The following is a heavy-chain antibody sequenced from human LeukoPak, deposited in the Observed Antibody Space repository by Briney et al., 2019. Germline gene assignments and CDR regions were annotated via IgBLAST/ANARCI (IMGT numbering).Heavy chain of an antibody. V-gene: IGHV4-39*01. D-gene: IGHD4-23*01. CDR3: ARHWVVTPNY. Sequence: SETLSLTCIVSGGSISNSSYYWGRIRQPPGKGLEWIGSIYYSGSAYYNLSLKSRVTISVDTSKNQFSLKLTSVTAADTAVYYCARHWVVTPNYWGQGTLVTVSS. J-gene: IGHJ4*02. CDR2: IYYSGSA. CDR1: GGSISNSSYY.